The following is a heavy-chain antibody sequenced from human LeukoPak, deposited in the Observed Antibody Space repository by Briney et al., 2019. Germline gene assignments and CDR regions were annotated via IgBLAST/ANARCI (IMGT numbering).Heavy chain of an antibody. V-gene: IGHV4-31*03. CDR3: ARRSGFWSGYYSF. Sequence: SETLSLTCTVSGGSISSGGYYWSWIRQHPGKGLEWIGYIYYSGSTYYNPSLKSRVTISVDTSKNQFSLKLSSVTAADTAVYYCARRSGFWSGYYSFWGQGTLVTVSS. J-gene: IGHJ4*02. CDR1: GGSISSGGYY. CDR2: IYYSGST. D-gene: IGHD3-3*01.